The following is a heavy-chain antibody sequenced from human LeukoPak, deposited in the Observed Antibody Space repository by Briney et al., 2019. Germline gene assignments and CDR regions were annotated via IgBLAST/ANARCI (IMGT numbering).Heavy chain of an antibody. CDR3: ARVSGCSGCLSPSDV. V-gene: IGHV4-61*02. CDR2: IYTSENT. D-gene: IGHD2-15*01. Sequence: PSETLSLTCTVSGGSISSGSYYWTWIRQPAGRGLEWIGRIYTSENTNYNPSLKSRVTISVDTSKNQFSLSLSSVTAADTAVYYCARVSGCSGCLSPSDVWGKGTTVTVSS. CDR1: GGSISSGSYY. J-gene: IGHJ6*04.